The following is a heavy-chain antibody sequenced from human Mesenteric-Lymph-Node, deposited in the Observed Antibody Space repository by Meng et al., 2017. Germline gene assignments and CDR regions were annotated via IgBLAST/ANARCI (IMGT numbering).Heavy chain of an antibody. CDR1: GFTFSSYA. J-gene: IGHJ5*02. CDR3: ARDLARGSIAAGIRFDP. CDR2: ISSSSSYI. D-gene: IGHD6-25*01. Sequence: GESLKISCAASGFTFSSYAMSWVRQAPGKGLEWVSSISSSSSYIYYADSVKGRFTISRDNAKNSLYLQMNSLRAEDTAVYYCARDLARGSIAAGIRFDPWGQGTLVTVSS. V-gene: IGHV3-21*01.